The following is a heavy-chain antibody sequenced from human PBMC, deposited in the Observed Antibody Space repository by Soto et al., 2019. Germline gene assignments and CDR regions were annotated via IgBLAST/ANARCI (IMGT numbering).Heavy chain of an antibody. CDR3: ARDCSGGSCYSVNYYYYYMDV. J-gene: IGHJ6*03. CDR1: GYTFTSYA. CDR2: INAGNGNT. V-gene: IGHV1-3*01. Sequence: VKVSCKASGYTFTSYAMHWVRQAPGQRLEWMGWINAGNGNTKYSQKFQGRVTITRDTSASTAYMELSSLRSEDTAVYYCARDCSGGSCYSVNYYYYYMDVWGKGTTVTVSS. D-gene: IGHD2-15*01.